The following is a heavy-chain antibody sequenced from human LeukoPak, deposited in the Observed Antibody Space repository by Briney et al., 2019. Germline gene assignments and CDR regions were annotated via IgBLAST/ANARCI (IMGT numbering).Heavy chain of an antibody. V-gene: IGHV4-61*09. CDR1: GGSISSGSYY. CDR2: LYTSGTT. D-gene: IGHD6-19*01. Sequence: PSETLSLTCTVSGGSISSGSYYWTWIRQPAGKGLEWIGHLYTSGTTSYSPSLQSRVTISADTSKHQFSLRLTSVTAADTAVYYCARAGGSVGWYGTIDSWGQGTLVTVSS. J-gene: IGHJ4*02. CDR3: ARAGGSVGWYGTIDS.